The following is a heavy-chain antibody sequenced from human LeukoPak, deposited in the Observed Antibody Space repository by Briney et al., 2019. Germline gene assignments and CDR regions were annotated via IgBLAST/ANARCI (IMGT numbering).Heavy chain of an antibody. V-gene: IGHV1-18*01. CDR2: ISAYNGNT. J-gene: IGHJ6*02. CDR3: ARGPTYYDILYGMDV. D-gene: IGHD3-9*01. Sequence: ASVKVSCKASGYTFTSYGISWVRQAPGQGLEWMGWISAYNGNTNYAQKLQGRVTMTTDTSTSTAHMELRSLRSDDTAVYYCARGPTYYDILYGMDVWGQGTTVTVSS. CDR1: GYTFTSYG.